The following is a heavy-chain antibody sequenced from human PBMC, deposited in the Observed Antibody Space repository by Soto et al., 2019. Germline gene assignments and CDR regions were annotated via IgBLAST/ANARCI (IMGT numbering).Heavy chain of an antibody. D-gene: IGHD6-13*01. J-gene: IGHJ4*02. Sequence: GSGPTLVNPTQTLTLTCTFSGFSLSTSAVGVGWIRQPPGKALEWLALIYWDDEKRYSPSLKTRLTITKDTSKNQVVLTMTNMDPVDTATYYCAHRGDSSSPASYYFDYWGQGTLVTVSS. CDR2: IYWDDEK. CDR3: AHRGDSSSPASYYFDY. CDR1: GFSLSTSAVG. V-gene: IGHV2-5*02.